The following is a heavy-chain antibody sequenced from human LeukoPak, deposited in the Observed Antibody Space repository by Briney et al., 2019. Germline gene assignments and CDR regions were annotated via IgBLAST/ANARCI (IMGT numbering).Heavy chain of an antibody. D-gene: IGHD6-19*01. J-gene: IGHJ4*02. CDR2: INAGNGNT. Sequence: ASVKVSCKASGYTFTSYAMHWVRQAPGQRLEWMGWINAGNGNTKYSQKFQGRVTITRDTSASTAYMELSSLRSEDTAVYYCARDPDSSGRFDYWGQGTLVTVSS. CDR1: GYTFTSYA. CDR3: ARDPDSSGRFDY. V-gene: IGHV1-3*01.